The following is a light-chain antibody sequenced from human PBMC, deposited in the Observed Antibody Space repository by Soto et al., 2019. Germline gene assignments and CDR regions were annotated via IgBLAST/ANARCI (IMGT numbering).Light chain of an antibody. J-gene: IGLJ1*01. V-gene: IGLV1-47*01. CDR3: AAWDDSLSAEV. Sequence: QSVLTQPPSASGTPGQRVTISCSGSSSNIESNYVYWYQQLPGTAPNLLIYRDNQRPSGVPDRFSGSESGTSASLAISGLRSEDEADYYCAAWDDSLSAEVFGTGTKVTVL. CDR1: SSNIESNY. CDR2: RDN.